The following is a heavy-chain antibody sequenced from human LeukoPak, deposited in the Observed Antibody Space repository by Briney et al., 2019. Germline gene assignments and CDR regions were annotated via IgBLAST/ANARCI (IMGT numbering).Heavy chain of an antibody. V-gene: IGHV4-61*09. Sequence: SETLSLTCTVSGASINSGSYYWSWLRQPAGKGLEWMGHFYTSGHTSYNPSLKSRVTISVDTSKNQFSLKMNSVTAADTAVYYCARGVHGYSYGYVPWELYSYMDVWGKGTTVSISS. CDR3: ARGVHGYSYGYVPWELYSYMDV. J-gene: IGHJ6*03. D-gene: IGHD5-18*01. CDR2: FYTSGHT. CDR1: GASINSGSYY.